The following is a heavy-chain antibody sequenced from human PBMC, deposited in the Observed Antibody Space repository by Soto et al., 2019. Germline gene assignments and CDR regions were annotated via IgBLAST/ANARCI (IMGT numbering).Heavy chain of an antibody. Sequence: PSETLSLTCTFSVGSISISSYYWGWIRQPPGKGLEWIGSIYYSGSTYYNPSLKSRVTISVDTSKNQFSLKLRSVTAADTAVYYCARTDYVWGSDQTNWFDPWGQGTMVTVSS. CDR2: IYYSGST. D-gene: IGHD3-16*01. J-gene: IGHJ5*02. CDR1: VGSISISSYY. V-gene: IGHV4-39*01. CDR3: ARTDYVWGSDQTNWFDP.